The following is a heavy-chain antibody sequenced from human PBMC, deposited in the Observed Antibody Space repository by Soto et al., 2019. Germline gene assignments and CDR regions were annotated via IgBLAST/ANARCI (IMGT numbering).Heavy chain of an antibody. D-gene: IGHD6-13*01. CDR1: GYNFANYW. V-gene: IGHV5-51*01. Sequence: GESLKISCKGSGYNFANYWIGWVRQMPGKGLEWMGMIFPGDSVTKNSPSLQGQITMSVDKSDSSAHLQWRSLKASDTAMYYCAAGYTTGPDAFDIWGQGTMVTRLL. CDR2: IFPGDSVT. J-gene: IGHJ3*02. CDR3: AAGYTTGPDAFDI.